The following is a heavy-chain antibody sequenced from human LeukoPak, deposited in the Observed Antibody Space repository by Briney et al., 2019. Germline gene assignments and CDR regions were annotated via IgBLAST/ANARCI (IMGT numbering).Heavy chain of an antibody. CDR1: GGSFSGYY. V-gene: IGHV4-34*01. D-gene: IGHD1-14*01. J-gene: IGHJ3*02. Sequence: PSEALSLTCAVYGGSFSGYYWTWIRQPPGKGLEWIGEINHSGSTNYNPSLKSRGTISVDTSKSQFSLRLSSVTAADTAVYFCARGTNKGAFDIWGPGTVVTVSP. CDR3: ARGTNKGAFDI. CDR2: INHSGST.